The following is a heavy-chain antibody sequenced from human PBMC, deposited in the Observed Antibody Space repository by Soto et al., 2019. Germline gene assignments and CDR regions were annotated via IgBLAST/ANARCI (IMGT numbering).Heavy chain of an antibody. CDR1: GYTLTELS. D-gene: IGHD5-18*01. Sequence: QVQLVQSGAEVKKPGASVKVSCKVSGYTLTELSMHWVRQAPGKGLEWMGGFDPEDGKTIYAQKFQGRVTMTEDTSTGTADLELSSRSLEKTAVYYGAEGARLLLRQLWFAGMYYWGQGTLVTVSS. V-gene: IGHV1-24*01. CDR2: FDPEDGKT. J-gene: IGHJ4*02. CDR3: AEGARLLLRQLWFAGMYY.